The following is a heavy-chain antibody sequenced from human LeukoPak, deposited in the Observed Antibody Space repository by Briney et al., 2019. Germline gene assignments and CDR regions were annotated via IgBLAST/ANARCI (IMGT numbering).Heavy chain of an antibody. Sequence: GGSLRLSCAASGFTFGTYAMSWVRQAPRKGLEWGTYISNEEKIIWYADSVRGRVTVSRDISENTVYLQMDSLRAEDTGVYYCARDRTGSWTSDYWGQGTLVTVSS. D-gene: IGHD3-10*01. CDR2: ISNEEKII. CDR1: GFTFGTYA. J-gene: IGHJ4*02. CDR3: ARDRTGSWTSDY. V-gene: IGHV3-30*04.